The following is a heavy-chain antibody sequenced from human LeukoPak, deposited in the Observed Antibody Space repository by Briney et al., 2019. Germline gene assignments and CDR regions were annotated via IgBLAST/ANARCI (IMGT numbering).Heavy chain of an antibody. CDR1: GGSHSRGGYY. Sequence: PSQTLSLTCTVSGGSHSRGGYYWSWIRQHPGKGLEWNGYIYYNEITYYNPSLKSQVTISVDTSKNQFSLKLSSVSAADTAVYYCPRTLASDCGGDCYSPHFDYWGQGTLVTVSS. CDR3: PRTLASDCGGDCYSPHFDY. J-gene: IGHJ4*02. V-gene: IGHV4-31*01. D-gene: IGHD2-21*02. CDR2: IYYNEIT.